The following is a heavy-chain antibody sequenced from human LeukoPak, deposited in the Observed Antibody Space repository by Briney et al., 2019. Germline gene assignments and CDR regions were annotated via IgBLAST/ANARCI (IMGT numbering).Heavy chain of an antibody. CDR2: INWNGGST. V-gene: IGHV3-20*04. J-gene: IGHJ6*03. CDR3: ARAREIAAMVIGVYYYYMDV. CDR1: GFTFDDYG. D-gene: IGHD5-18*01. Sequence: GGSLRLSCAASGFTFDDYGMSWVRQAPGKGLEWVSGINWNGGSTGYADSVKGRFTISRDNAKNSLYLQMNSLRAEDTALYYCARAREIAAMVIGVYYYYMDVWGKGTTVAVSS.